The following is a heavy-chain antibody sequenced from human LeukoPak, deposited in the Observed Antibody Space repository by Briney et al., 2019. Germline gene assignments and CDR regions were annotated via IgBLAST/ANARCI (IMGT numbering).Heavy chain of an antibody. J-gene: IGHJ6*03. D-gene: IGHD4-23*01. CDR3: SRSHDYGGLYFYYYMDV. CDR2: IYFSET. V-gene: IGHV4-39*01. Sequence: SETLSLTCTVSGGSSSDTTYYWTWIRQPPGKGLEWIASIYFSETKYNPSLKSRVTISGDTSKNQFSLNLRSVTAADTAIYFCSRSHDYGGLYFYYYMDVWGKGTTVTVSS. CDR1: GGSSSDTTYY.